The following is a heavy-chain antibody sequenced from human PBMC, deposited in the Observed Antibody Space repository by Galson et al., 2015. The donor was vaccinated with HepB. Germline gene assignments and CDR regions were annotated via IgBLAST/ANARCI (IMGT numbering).Heavy chain of an antibody. J-gene: IGHJ5*01. CDR2: ISAYNGNT. CDR3: ARDLRDIVVLPAAGAWFDS. CDR1: GYTFTSYG. D-gene: IGHD2-2*01. Sequence: SVKVSCKASGYTFTSYGISWVRQAPGQGLEWMGWISAYNGNTNYAQKLQGRVTMTTDTSTSTAYMELRSLRSDDTAVYYCARDLRDIVVLPAAGAWFDSWGQGTLVTVSS. V-gene: IGHV1-18*04.